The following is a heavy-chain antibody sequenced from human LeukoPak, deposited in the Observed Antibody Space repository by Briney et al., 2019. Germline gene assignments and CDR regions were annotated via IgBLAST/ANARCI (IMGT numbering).Heavy chain of an antibody. CDR1: GFTFSSYA. V-gene: IGHV3-30-3*01. Sequence: GRSLRLSGAASGFTFSSYAMHWVRQAPGKGLEWVAVISYDGSNKYYADSVKGRFTISRDNSKNTLYLQMNSLRAEDTAVYYCARDPYYDSSGYYSNWFDPWGQGTLVTVSS. J-gene: IGHJ5*02. CDR3: ARDPYYDSSGYYSNWFDP. D-gene: IGHD3-22*01. CDR2: ISYDGSNK.